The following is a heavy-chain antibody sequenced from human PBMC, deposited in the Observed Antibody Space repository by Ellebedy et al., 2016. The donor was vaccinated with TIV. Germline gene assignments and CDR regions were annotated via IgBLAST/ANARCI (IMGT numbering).Heavy chain of an antibody. CDR3: ARTKAVAGTFCFGS. Sequence: GSLRLSCTVSGGSINSYYWSWIRQPPGKGLEWIGYVFYSGSTNYNPSLKSRVTISLDNSRNQFSLKLSSVTAADTAVYYCARTKAVAGTFCFGSWGQGTLVPVSS. CDR1: GGSINSYY. J-gene: IGHJ4*02. CDR2: VFYSGST. V-gene: IGHV4-59*12. D-gene: IGHD6-19*01.